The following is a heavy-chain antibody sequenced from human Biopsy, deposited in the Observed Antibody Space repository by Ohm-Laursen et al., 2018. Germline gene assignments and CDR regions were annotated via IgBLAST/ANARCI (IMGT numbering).Heavy chain of an antibody. Sequence: SSVKVSCKVSGGTFTNYAISWVRQAPGQGLEWMGGFAPENGRIVYSQKFQGRVTMTEDTSTSTAYMEVWRLRSDDTAVYYCAADINVWNVNYWGQGTQVIVSS. J-gene: IGHJ4*02. V-gene: IGHV1-69*06. D-gene: IGHD1-1*01. CDR2: FAPENGRI. CDR3: AADINVWNVNY. CDR1: GGTFTNYA.